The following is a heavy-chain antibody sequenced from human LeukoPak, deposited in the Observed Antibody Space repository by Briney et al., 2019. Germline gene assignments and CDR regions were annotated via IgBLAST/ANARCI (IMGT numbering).Heavy chain of an antibody. CDR1: GYNFTDYY. CDR2: INRKSGGT. D-gene: IGHD3-22*01. V-gene: IGHV1-2*02. Sequence: ASVKVSCKASGYNFTDYYMHWVPQAPGQGLEWMGWINRKSGGTNYTQKFWGRFTKPRDTSIRTAYMELSRLRSDDTAGYYCARDAIGYYDSSGYAWFDPWGRGPLVTVSS. CDR3: ARDAIGYYDSSGYAWFDP. J-gene: IGHJ5*02.